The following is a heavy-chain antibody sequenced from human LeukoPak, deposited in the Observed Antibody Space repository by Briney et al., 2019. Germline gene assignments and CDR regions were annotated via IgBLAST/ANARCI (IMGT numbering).Heavy chain of an antibody. J-gene: IGHJ4*02. CDR3: AKDNPVLSYVKGGFDY. V-gene: IGHV3-30*02. CDR1: GFTFSTHG. D-gene: IGHD5-18*01. CDR2: IRYDGSNK. Sequence: GGSLRLSCAASGFTFSTHGMHWVRQAPGKGLEWVAFIRYDGSNKYYADSVKGRFTISRDNSKNTLYLQMNSLRAEDTAVYYCAKDNPVLSYVKGGFDYWGQGTLVTVSS.